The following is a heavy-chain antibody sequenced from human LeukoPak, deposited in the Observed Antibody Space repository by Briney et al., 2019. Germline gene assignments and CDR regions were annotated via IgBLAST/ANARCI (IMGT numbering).Heavy chain of an antibody. CDR2: TSYDGSDE. CDR3: AKGRLRGTAAAIDY. Sequence: PGGSLRLSCAASGFTFSSYAMFWVRQAPGKGLEWVAVTSYDGSDENYADSVKGRFTISRDISTDTLCLQMDSLRTEDTAVYYCAKGRLRGTAAAIDYWGQGTLVTVSS. CDR1: GFTFSSYA. D-gene: IGHD2-2*01. J-gene: IGHJ4*02. V-gene: IGHV3-30-3*01.